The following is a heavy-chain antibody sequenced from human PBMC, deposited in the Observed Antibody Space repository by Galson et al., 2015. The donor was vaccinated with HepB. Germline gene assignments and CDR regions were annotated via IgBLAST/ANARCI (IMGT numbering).Heavy chain of an antibody. CDR2: ISAYNGNT. CDR1: GYTFTSYD. D-gene: IGHD2-8*01. Sequence: SVKVSCKASGYTFTSYDISWVRQAPGQGLEWMGWISAYNGNTKYAQNLQGRVTMTTDTSTSTAYMELRSLRSDDTAVYYCATYCTNGVCYGYWGQGTLVTVSS. V-gene: IGHV1-18*04. CDR3: ATYCTNGVCYGY. J-gene: IGHJ4*02.